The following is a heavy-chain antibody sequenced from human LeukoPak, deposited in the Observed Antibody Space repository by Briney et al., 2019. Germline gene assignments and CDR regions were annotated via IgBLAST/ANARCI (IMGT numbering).Heavy chain of an antibody. J-gene: IGHJ6*03. D-gene: IGHD2-2*01. CDR1: GFTFSSYG. V-gene: IGHV3-30*02. CDR3: AKDRVDCSSTSCLYYYYYYMDV. CDR2: IRYDGSNK. Sequence: PGRSLRLSCAASGFTFSSYGMHWVRQAPGKGLEWVAFIRYDGSNKYYADSVKGRFTISRDNSKNTLYLQMNSLRAEDTAVYYCAKDRVDCSSTSCLYYYYYYMDVWGKGTTVTVSS.